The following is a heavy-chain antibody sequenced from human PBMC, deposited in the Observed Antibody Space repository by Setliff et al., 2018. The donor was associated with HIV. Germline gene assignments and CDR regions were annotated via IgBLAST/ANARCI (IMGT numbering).Heavy chain of an antibody. Sequence: GSLRLSCAASGFSFSSYWMTWVRQAPGKGLEWVANIKEDGSEKYYVGSVKGRFTISRDNAKNSLYLQMNSLRAEDTAVYYCARPQGAYSGYDHFDYWGQGTLVTVSS. D-gene: IGHD5-12*01. CDR1: GFSFSSYW. CDR3: ARPQGAYSGYDHFDY. J-gene: IGHJ4*02. V-gene: IGHV3-7*01. CDR2: IKEDGSEK.